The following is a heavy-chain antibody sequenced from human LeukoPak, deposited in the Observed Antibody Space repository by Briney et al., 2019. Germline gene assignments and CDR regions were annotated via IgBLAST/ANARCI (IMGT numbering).Heavy chain of an antibody. CDR1: GFTFHTYA. D-gene: IGHD5-24*01. Sequence: HPGGSLRLSCAASGFTFHTYAMDWVRQAPGKGLEWVSVISGSGASTYYADAVKGRFVISRDNSKNTVYLQLNSLRAEDSAIYYCAKVVWLPPNYYMDVWGKGTTVTVSS. J-gene: IGHJ6*03. V-gene: IGHV3-23*01. CDR2: ISGSGAST. CDR3: AKVVWLPPNYYMDV.